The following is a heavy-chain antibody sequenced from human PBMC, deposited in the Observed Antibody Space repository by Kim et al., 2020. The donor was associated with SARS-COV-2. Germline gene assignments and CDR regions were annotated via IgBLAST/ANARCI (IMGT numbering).Heavy chain of an antibody. V-gene: IGHV1-3*01. CDR3: ARSISYSYGQRTPSEYYYGMDV. CDR2: INAGNGNT. CDR1: GYTFTSYA. J-gene: IGHJ6*02. Sequence: ASVKVSCKASGYTFTSYAMHWVRQAPGQRLEWMGWINAGNGNTKYSQKFQGRVTITRDTSASTAYMELSSLRSEDTAVYYCARSISYSYGQRTPSEYYYGMDVWGQGTTVTVSS. D-gene: IGHD5-18*01.